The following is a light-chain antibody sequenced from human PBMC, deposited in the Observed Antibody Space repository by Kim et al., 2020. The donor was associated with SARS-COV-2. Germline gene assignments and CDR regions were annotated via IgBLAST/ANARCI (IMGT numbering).Light chain of an antibody. J-gene: IGKJ1*01. CDR3: QQYNDWWT. V-gene: IGKV3-15*01. CDR1: QSVTIN. Sequence: SVSPGERATLSCRASQSVTINLAWYQPKPGQAPRRLIYGASTRATGIPARFSGSGSGTEFTLTISSLQSEDFAVYYCQQYNDWWTFGQATKVDIK. CDR2: GAS.